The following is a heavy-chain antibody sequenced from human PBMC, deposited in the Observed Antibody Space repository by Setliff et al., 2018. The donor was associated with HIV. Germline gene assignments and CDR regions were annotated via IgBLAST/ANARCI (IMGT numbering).Heavy chain of an antibody. D-gene: IGHD6-13*01. J-gene: IGHJ6*02. Sequence: SVKVSCKASGGTFSSYAISWVRQAPGQGLEWMGGIIPILGIENYAQKFQGRVTITADESTSTAYMELSSLRSDDTAVYYCARGYSAAGTLYYYGMDVWGQGTTVTVSS. CDR3: ARGYSAAGTLYYYGMDV. CDR2: IIPILGIE. CDR1: GGTFSSYA. V-gene: IGHV1-69*10.